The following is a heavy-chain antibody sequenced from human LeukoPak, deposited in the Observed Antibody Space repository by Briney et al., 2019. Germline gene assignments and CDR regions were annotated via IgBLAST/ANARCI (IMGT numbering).Heavy chain of an antibody. J-gene: IGHJ4*02. CDR3: ARDSSSIPPPTFDY. Sequence: GGSLRLSCAASGFTFSSYWMSWVRQAPGKGLEWVANIKQDGSEKYYVDSVKGRFTISRDNAKNSLYLQMNSLRAEDTAVYYCARDSSSIPPPTFDYWGQGTLVTVSS. CDR1: GFTFSSYW. D-gene: IGHD6-6*01. CDR2: IKQDGSEK. V-gene: IGHV3-7*01.